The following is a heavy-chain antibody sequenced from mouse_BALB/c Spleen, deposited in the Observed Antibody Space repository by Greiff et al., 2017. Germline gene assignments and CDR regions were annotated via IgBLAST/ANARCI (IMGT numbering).Heavy chain of an antibody. CDR1: GFTFSSYA. V-gene: IGHV5-6-5*01. J-gene: IGHJ1*01. Sequence: EVMLVESGGGLVKPGGSLKLSCAASGFTFSSYAMSWVRQTPEKRLEWVASISSGGSTYYPDSVKGRFTISRDNARNILYLQMSSLRSEDTAMYYCARGVYYGSYWYFDVWGAGTTVTVSS. CDR2: ISSGGST. D-gene: IGHD1-1*01. CDR3: ARGVYYGSYWYFDV.